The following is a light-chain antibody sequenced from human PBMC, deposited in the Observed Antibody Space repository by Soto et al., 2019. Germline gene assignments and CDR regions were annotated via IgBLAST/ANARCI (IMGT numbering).Light chain of an antibody. V-gene: IGKV2-28*01. CDR2: LGS. Sequence: IVMTQSPLSLPVTPGEPASSSCRSSQSLLYSNGYNYLDWYLQRPGQSPQLLIYLGSNRAPGVPDRFSGSGSGTDFTLKISRVEAEDVGVYYCRQGRQVLTFGQGTLLEVK. J-gene: IGKJ5*01. CDR1: QSLLYSNGYNY. CDR3: RQGRQVLT.